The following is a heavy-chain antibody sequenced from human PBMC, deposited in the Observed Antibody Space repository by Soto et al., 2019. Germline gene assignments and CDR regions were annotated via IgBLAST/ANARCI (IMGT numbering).Heavy chain of an antibody. J-gene: IGHJ4*02. CDR1: GGSISSGGYS. CDR2: IYHSGST. CDR3: ARRWGRTFDY. V-gene: IGHV4-30-2*01. Sequence: SETLSLTCAVSGGSISSGGYSWSWVRQPPGKGLEWIGYIYHSGSTYYNPSLKSRVTISVDTSKNQFSLKLSSVTAADTAVYYCARRWGRTFDYWGQGTLVTVSS. D-gene: IGHD7-27*01.